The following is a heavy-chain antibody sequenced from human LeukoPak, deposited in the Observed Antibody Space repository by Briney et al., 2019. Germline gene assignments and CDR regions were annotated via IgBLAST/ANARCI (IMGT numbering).Heavy chain of an antibody. CDR1: GFTFIEYG. J-gene: IGHJ4*02. CDR3: ARAHVTMIDF. V-gene: IGHV3-30*03. Sequence: GGSLRLSCTASGFTFIEYGIHWVRQAPGKGLEWVAVISWDGSNKYYADSVKGRFTVSRDNPKNTLYLQMNSLRPEDTAVYYCARAHVTMIDFWGQGTLVTVSS. D-gene: IGHD3-22*01. CDR2: ISWDGSNK.